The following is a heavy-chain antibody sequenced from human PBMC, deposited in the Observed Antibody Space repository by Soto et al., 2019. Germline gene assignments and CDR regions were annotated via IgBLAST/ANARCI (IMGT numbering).Heavy chain of an antibody. CDR3: ARRARRELTGGLDY. Sequence: QVQLLESGPGLVRPSGTLSLTCAVSGGTISSDHWWTWVRQPPGKGLEWLAEVHHTARTAYKPSLKIGLDASVDKPKKLLYLEGRSGSGPDTAVYFCARRARRELTGGLDYWGPGTLVTVSS. V-gene: IGHV4-4*02. J-gene: IGHJ4*02. D-gene: IGHD3-9*01. CDR1: GGTISSDHW. CDR2: VHHTART.